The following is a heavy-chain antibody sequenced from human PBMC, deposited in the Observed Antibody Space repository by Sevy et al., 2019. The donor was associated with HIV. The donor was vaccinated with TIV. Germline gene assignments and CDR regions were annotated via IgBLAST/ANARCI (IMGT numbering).Heavy chain of an antibody. CDR1: GGTFSSYA. CDR3: ARGARGYSGYDSYYFDY. CDR2: IIPIFGTA. D-gene: IGHD5-12*01. Sequence: ASVKVSCKASGGTFSSYAISWVRKAPGQGLEWMGGIIPIFGTANYAQKFQGRVTITADESTSTAYMELSSLRSEDTAGDYCARGARGYSGYDSYYFDYWGQGTLVTVSS. J-gene: IGHJ4*02. V-gene: IGHV1-69*13.